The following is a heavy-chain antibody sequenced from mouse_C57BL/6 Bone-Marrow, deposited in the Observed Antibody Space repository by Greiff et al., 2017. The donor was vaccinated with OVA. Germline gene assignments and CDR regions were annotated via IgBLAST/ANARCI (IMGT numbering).Heavy chain of an antibody. J-gene: IGHJ4*01. D-gene: IGHD1-1*01. CDR1: GYTFTTYP. Sequence: QVHLQQSGAELVKPGASVKLSCKASGYTFTTYPIEWMQQNHGKSLEWIGNFHPYNDDTKYNDKFKGKATLTVEKSYSTVYLELSRLMYDDSAIYYGARGGSYYGSNYDAMDYWGQGTSVTVSS. CDR3: ARGGSYYGSNYDAMDY. V-gene: IGHV1-47*01. CDR2: FHPYNDDT.